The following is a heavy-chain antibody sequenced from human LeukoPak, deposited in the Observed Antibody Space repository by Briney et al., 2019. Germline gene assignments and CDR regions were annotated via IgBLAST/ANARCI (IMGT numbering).Heavy chain of an antibody. CDR2: ISYDGSNK. CDR3: AKERLGYCSTTSCYYYYYGMDV. J-gene: IGHJ6*02. Sequence: GGSLRLSCAASGFTLSDHYMDWVRQAPGKGLEWVAVISYDGSNKYYADSVKGRFTISGDSSKNTLYLQMNSLRAEDTAVYYCAKERLGYCSTTSCYYYYYGMDVWGQGTTVTVSS. CDR1: GFTLSDHY. D-gene: IGHD2-2*01. V-gene: IGHV3-30*18.